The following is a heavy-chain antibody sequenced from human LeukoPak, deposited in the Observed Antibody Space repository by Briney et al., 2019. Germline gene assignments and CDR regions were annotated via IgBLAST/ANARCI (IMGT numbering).Heavy chain of an antibody. CDR3: TNTDHFAY. Sequence: PGGSLRLSCAASGFTFSNSNMNWVRQAPGKGLVWVSRGEGDGSTSTYADSVKGRFTISRDNAKNTLYLQMNSLRAEDTAVYYCTNTDHFAYWGQGTLVTVSS. J-gene: IGHJ4*02. CDR1: GFTFSNSN. CDR2: GEGDGSTS. V-gene: IGHV3-74*03.